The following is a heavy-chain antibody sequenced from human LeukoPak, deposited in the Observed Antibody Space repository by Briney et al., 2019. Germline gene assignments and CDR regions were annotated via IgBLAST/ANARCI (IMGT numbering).Heavy chain of an antibody. CDR1: GYTFTSYV. Sequence: GASVKVSCKASGYTFTSYVIHWVRQAPGQRLEWMGWINAGNGNTKYSQEFQGRVTITRDTSASTAYMELSSLRSEDMAVYYCARGSPTHFYGSGTFYKSRGQLNTWGQGTMVTVSS. J-gene: IGHJ3*02. CDR3: ARGSPTHFYGSGTFYKSRGQLNT. D-gene: IGHD3-10*01. V-gene: IGHV1-3*03. CDR2: INAGNGNT.